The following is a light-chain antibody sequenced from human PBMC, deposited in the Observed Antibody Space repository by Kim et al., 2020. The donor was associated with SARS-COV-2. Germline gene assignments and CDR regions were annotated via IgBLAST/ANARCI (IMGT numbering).Light chain of an antibody. J-gene: IGLJ3*02. CDR2: QDS. V-gene: IGLV3-1*01. Sequence: SYELTQPPSVSVSPGQTASITCSGDKLGDKYASWYQLKPGQSPVLVIYQDSKRPSGIPERFSGSNSGNTATLTISGTQAMDEADYYCQAWDSSTAVFGGGTQLTVL. CDR1: KLGDKY. CDR3: QAWDSSTAV.